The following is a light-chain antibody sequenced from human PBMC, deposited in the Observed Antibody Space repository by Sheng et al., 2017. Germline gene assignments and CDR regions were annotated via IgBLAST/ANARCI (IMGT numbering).Light chain of an antibody. V-gene: IGKV1-5*03. Sequence: DLQMTQSPSTLSASVGDRVTITCRASQSISNWLAWYQQKPGQAPKILIHKASSLESGVPSRFSGSGSETEFTLTINNLQPDDFATYYCQQYMGTPLTFAGGPRWSS. J-gene: IGKJ4*01. CDR3: QQYMGTPLT. CDR1: QSISNW. CDR2: KAS.